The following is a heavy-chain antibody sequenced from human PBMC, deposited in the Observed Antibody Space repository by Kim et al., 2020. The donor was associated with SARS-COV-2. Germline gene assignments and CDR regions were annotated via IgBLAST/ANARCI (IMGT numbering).Heavy chain of an antibody. CDR3: ARDPHRGGDYDY. Sequence: KCYLNYVEGRFTISRDNARNSLFLQMNSLRAEDTAVYYCARDPHRGGDYDYWGQGTLVTVSS. CDR2: K. J-gene: IGHJ4*02. D-gene: IGHD4-17*01. V-gene: IGHV3-7*01.